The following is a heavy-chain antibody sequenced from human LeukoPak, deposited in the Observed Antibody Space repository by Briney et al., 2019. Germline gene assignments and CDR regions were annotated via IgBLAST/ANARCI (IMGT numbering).Heavy chain of an antibody. CDR3: AIVDTTVGFDY. Sequence: ASVKVSCKTSGYTFTTYGITWVRQAPGQGLEWMGWFSAYNGNTAYAQKFQGRVTVTTDTSTRTASMDLRSLRSDDTAVYYCAIVDTTVGFDYWGQGTLVTVSS. V-gene: IGHV1-18*04. CDR1: GYTFTTYG. J-gene: IGHJ4*02. D-gene: IGHD5-18*01. CDR2: FSAYNGNT.